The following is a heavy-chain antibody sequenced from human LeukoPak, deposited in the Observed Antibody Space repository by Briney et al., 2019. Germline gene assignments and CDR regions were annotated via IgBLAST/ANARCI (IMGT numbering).Heavy chain of an antibody. V-gene: IGHV4-34*01. D-gene: IGHD4/OR15-4a*01. CDR1: GGSFSGYY. J-gene: IGHJ4*02. Sequence: SETLSLTCAVYGGSFSGYYWSWIRQPPGKGLEWIGEINHSGSTNYNPSLKSRVTISVDTSKNQFSLKLSSVTAADTAVCYCARTPMVSAAADYPWFNDYWGQGTLVTVSS. CDR3: ARTPMVSAAADYPWFNDY. CDR2: INHSGST.